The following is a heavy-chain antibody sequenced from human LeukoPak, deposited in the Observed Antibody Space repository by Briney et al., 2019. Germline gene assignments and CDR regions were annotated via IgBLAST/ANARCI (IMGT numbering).Heavy chain of an antibody. CDR3: ARASGGFTYGYRYFDY. CDR1: GGSFSGYY. V-gene: IGHV4-34*01. Sequence: SETLSLTCAVYGGSFSGYYWSWIRQPPGKGLEWIGEINHSGSTNYNPSLKSRVTISVDTSKNQFSLKLTSVTAADTAVYYCARASGGFTYGYRYFDYWGQGTLVTVSS. J-gene: IGHJ4*02. D-gene: IGHD5-18*01. CDR2: INHSGST.